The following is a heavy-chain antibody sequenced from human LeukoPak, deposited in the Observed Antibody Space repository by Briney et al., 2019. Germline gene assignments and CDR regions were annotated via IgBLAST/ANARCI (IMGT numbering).Heavy chain of an antibody. D-gene: IGHD3-9*01. V-gene: IGHV4-34*01. CDR1: GGSFSGYY. CDR3: ATPKLRYFDWLPNYYYYGMDV. J-gene: IGHJ6*04. CDR2: INHSGST. Sequence: PSETLSLTCAVYGGSFSGYYWSWIRQPPGKGLGWIGEINHSGSTNYNPSLKSRVTISVDTSKNQFSLKLSSVTAADTAVYYCATPKLRYFDWLPNYYYYGMDVWGKGTTVTVSS.